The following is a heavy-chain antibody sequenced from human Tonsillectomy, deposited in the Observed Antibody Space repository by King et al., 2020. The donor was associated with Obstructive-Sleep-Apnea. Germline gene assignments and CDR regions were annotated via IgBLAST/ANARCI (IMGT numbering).Heavy chain of an antibody. CDR3: ARQGEVDTAMVSPIDY. J-gene: IGHJ4*02. Sequence: QLVQSGAEVKKPGESLKISCKGSGYSFTSYCIGWGRQMPGKGLELMSIIYLGDSDTRYIPSFQVKGTISADKSISTAYLQWSSLKASDTAMYYCARQGEVDTAMVSPIDYWGQGTLVTVSS. V-gene: IGHV5-51*01. CDR1: GYSFTSYC. D-gene: IGHD5-18*01. CDR2: IYLGDSDT.